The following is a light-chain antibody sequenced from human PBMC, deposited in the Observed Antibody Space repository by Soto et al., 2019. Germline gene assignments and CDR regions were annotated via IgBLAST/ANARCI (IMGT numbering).Light chain of an antibody. J-gene: IGLJ2*01. CDR2: DVN. CDR3: SSYTTSSLVV. Sequence: QSALTQPASVSGSPGQSITISCTGTSSDVGGYNYVSWYQQHPGKAPKLMIYDVNNRPSGVSNRFSGSKSSNTASLTISGLQAEDEADYYCSSYTTSSLVVFGGGTKVTVL. CDR1: SSDVGGYNY. V-gene: IGLV2-14*01.